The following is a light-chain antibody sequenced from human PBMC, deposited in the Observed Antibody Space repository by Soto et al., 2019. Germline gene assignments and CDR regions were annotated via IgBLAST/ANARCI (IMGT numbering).Light chain of an antibody. Sequence: QSALTQPASMSGSPGQSITISCTGTSSDVGGYNYVSWYQQHPGKAPKLMIYDVSNRPSGVSNRFAGSKSGNTASLTISGLPAEDEADYYCSSYTSSSTLVFGGGTKLTVL. V-gene: IGLV2-14*01. CDR1: SSDVGGYNY. J-gene: IGLJ2*01. CDR3: SSYTSSSTLV. CDR2: DVS.